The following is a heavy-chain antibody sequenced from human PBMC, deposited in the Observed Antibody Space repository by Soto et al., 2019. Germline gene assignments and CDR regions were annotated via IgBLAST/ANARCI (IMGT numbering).Heavy chain of an antibody. J-gene: IGHJ6*02. CDR2: IDPSDSCT. V-gene: IGHV5-10-1*01. CDR3: ARLYSSSSSPLYYYYGMDV. Sequence: GESLKISCKGSGYSFTSYWISWVRQMPGKGLEWMGRIDPSDSCTNYSPSFQGHVTISADKPISTAYLQWSSLKASDTAMYYCARLYSSSSSPLYYYYGMDVWGQGTTVTVS. D-gene: IGHD6-6*01. CDR1: GYSFTSYW.